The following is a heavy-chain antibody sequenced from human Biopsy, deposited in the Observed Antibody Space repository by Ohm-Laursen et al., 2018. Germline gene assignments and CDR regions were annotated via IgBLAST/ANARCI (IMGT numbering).Heavy chain of an antibody. V-gene: IGHV4-59*11. CDR1: GGSFTGHY. Sequence: SETLSLTCTVSGGSFTGHYWSWIRQPPGKGLEWIGHITYTGYTSYNASLKSRVTISVDTSRNHFPLRLSSLTAADTAVYYCARLGRGDYFPTVFDFWGQGALVTVSS. CDR2: ITYTGYT. D-gene: IGHD3-10*02. CDR3: ARLGRGDYFPTVFDF. J-gene: IGHJ4*02.